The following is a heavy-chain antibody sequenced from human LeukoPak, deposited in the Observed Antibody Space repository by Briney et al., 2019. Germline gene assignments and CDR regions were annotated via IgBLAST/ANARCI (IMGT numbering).Heavy chain of an antibody. CDR1: GGSISSYY. V-gene: IGHV4-59*01. D-gene: IGHD3-22*01. CDR3: ARHVPSYYYDSSGYYPDY. Sequence: SETLSLTCTVSGGSISSYYWTWIRQPPGKGLEWIGYIYYSGSTNYNPSLKSRVTISVDTSKNQFSLKLTSVTAADTAVYYCARHVPSYYYDSSGYYPDYWGQGTLVTVSS. J-gene: IGHJ4*02. CDR2: IYYSGST.